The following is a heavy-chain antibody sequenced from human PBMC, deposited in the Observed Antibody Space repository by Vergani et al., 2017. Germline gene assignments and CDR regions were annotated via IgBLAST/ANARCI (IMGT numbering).Heavy chain of an antibody. CDR3: ARGGWGTVTTFFHYGMDV. CDR1: GGSIRSTFYY. CDR2: IYYSGST. Sequence: QLQLQESDPGLVKPSETLSLTCTVSGGSIRSTFYYWGWIRQPPGKGLEWIGTIYYSGSTYYNPSLKSRVTISVDTSKNQFSLKLSSVTAADTAVYYCARGGWGTVTTFFHYGMDVWGQXP. V-gene: IGHV4-39*07. J-gene: IGHJ6*02. D-gene: IGHD4-17*01.